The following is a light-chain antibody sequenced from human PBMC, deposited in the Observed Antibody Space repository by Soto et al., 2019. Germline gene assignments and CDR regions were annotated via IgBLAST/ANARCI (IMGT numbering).Light chain of an antibody. CDR3: QHTTDFT. Sequence: GDRITITCRSSQSISRYLNWYQQRPGTAPKVLIFGANSLQSGVPSRFSGSGSGTEFTLTITGMQPDDLGTYYCQHTTDFTFGQGTKV. CDR2: GAN. V-gene: IGKV1-39*01. J-gene: IGKJ2*01. CDR1: QSISRY.